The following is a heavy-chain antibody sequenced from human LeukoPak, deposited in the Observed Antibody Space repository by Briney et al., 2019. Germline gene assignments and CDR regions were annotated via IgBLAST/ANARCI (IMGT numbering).Heavy chain of an antibody. D-gene: IGHD3-9*01. CDR3: ARVWFRDDGAFDI. J-gene: IGHJ3*02. Sequence: PGGSLRLSCAASGFTFSNYWMHWVRQAPGKGLVWVSRINSDGINTSYADSVKGRFTISRDNAKNTLNLQMNSLRAEDTAVYYCARVWFRDDGAFDIWGQGTMVTVSS. V-gene: IGHV3-74*01. CDR2: INSDGINT. CDR1: GFTFSNYW.